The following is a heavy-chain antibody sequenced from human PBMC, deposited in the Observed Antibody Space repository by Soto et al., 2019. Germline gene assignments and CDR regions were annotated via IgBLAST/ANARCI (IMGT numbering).Heavy chain of an antibody. J-gene: IGHJ6*02. CDR1: GFTFDDYA. CDR3: AKANIAAYGMDV. CDR2: ISWNSGSI. V-gene: IGHV3-9*01. Sequence: GGSLRLSCAASGFTFDDYAMHWVRQAPGKGLEWVSGISWNSGSIGYADSVKGRFTISRDNAKNSLYLQMNSLRAEDTALYYCAKANIAAYGMDVWGQGTTVTVSS. D-gene: IGHD6-6*01.